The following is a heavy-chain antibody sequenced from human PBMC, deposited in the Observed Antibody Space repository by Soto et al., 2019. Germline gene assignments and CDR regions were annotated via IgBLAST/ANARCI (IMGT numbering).Heavy chain of an antibody. J-gene: IGHJ4*02. V-gene: IGHV3-74*01. Sequence: GGSLRLSCAASGFTFSSYWMHWVRQAPGKGLVWVSRINSDGSSTSYADSVKGRFTISRDNAKNTLYLQMNSLRAEDTAVYYYASFTYSSRSFDYWGQGTLVTVSS. CDR2: INSDGSST. CDR3: ASFTYSSRSFDY. D-gene: IGHD6-13*01. CDR1: GFTFSSYW.